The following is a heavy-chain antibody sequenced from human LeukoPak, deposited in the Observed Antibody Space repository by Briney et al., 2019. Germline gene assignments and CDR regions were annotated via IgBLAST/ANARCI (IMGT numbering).Heavy chain of an antibody. J-gene: IGHJ4*02. Sequence: SETLSLTCTVSGGSVSSYYWSWIRQPPGKGLEWIGYIYYSGSTNYNPSLKSRVTISVDTSKNQFSLKLSSVTAADTAVYYCARHLYPGGFDYWGQGTLVTVSS. CDR3: ARHLYPGGFDY. CDR2: IYYSGST. CDR1: GGSVSSYY. D-gene: IGHD2-8*01. V-gene: IGHV4-59*08.